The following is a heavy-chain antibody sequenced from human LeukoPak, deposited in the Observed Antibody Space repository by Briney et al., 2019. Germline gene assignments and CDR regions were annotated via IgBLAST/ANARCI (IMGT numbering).Heavy chain of an antibody. CDR3: ARGYYDFWSAYYSFCFDI. V-gene: IGHV3-21*01. CDR1: GFTFSSYS. J-gene: IGHJ3*02. D-gene: IGHD3-3*01. CDR2: ISSSDSYI. Sequence: GGSLRLSCAASGFTFSSYSMNWVRQAPGKGLEWVSSISSSDSYIYYADSVKGRFTISRDNAKNSLYLQMNSLRAEDTAVYHCARGYYDFWSAYYSFCFDIWGQGTMVTVSS.